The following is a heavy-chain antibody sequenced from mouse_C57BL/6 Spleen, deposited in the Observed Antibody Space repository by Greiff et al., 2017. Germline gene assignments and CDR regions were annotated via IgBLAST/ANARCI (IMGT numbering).Heavy chain of an antibody. CDR3: ARGGDGSSPFAY. J-gene: IGHJ3*01. CDR1: GYAFSSYW. CDR2: IYPGDGDT. Sequence: VQLQQSGAELVKPGASVKISCKASGYAFSSYWMNWVKQRPGKGLEWIGQIYPGDGDTNYNGKFKGKATLTADKSSSTAYMQLSSLTSEDSAVYFCARGGDGSSPFAYWGQGTLVTVSA. V-gene: IGHV1-80*01. D-gene: IGHD1-1*01.